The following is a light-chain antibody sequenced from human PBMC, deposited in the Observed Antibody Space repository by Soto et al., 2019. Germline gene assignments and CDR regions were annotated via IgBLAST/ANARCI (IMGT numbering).Light chain of an antibody. V-gene: IGKV1-39*01. CDR3: QHVYSYFPS. J-gene: IGKJ2*03. CDR2: GAS. CDR1: QSVSHF. Sequence: IQMTQSPSSLSAYVGDSVTITCRASQSVSHFLNWYQQKPGKAPRVLIYGASTLKGGVPSRFSGSGSGTEFTLTISSLQPEDFATYYCQHVYSYFPSFGGGTKVDI.